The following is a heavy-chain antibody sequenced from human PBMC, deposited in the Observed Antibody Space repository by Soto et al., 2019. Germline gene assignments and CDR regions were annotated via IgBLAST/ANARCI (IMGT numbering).Heavy chain of an antibody. CDR1: GYTFSKYG. J-gene: IGHJ4*02. Sequence: QVQLVQSGAEVKRPGASVKVSCKTSGYTFSKYGITWIRQAPGQGLEYMGWISTYNGNTDYAQKLQGRVTMTTDTSTNTAYMELRSLTSDDTAVFYSATDGVVTASPFDYWGQGTLVTVSS. CDR2: ISTYNGNT. CDR3: ATDGVVTASPFDY. D-gene: IGHD2-21*02. V-gene: IGHV1-18*01.